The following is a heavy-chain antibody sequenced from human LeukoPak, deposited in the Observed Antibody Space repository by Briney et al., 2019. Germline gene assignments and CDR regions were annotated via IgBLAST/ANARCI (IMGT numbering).Heavy chain of an antibody. CDR1: GFTFSSYA. Sequence: PGGSLRLSCAASGFTFSSYAMHWVRQAPGKGLEWVAVISYDGSNKYYADSVKGRFTISRDNAKNSLYLQMNSLRAEDTAVYYCARDPPRSPKLDYVDYWGQGTLVTVSS. CDR2: ISYDGSNK. D-gene: IGHD4/OR15-4a*01. V-gene: IGHV3-30-3*01. J-gene: IGHJ4*02. CDR3: ARDPPRSPKLDYVDY.